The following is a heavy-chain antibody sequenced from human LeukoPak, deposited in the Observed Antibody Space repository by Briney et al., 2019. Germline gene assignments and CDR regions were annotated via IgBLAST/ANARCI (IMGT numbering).Heavy chain of an antibody. J-gene: IGHJ5*02. D-gene: IGHD3-10*01. CDR1: GGSISNHY. CDR3: GVRGVIHAFDP. CDR2: FSDSGNT. V-gene: IGHV4-59*11. Sequence: SETLSLTCTVSGGSISNHYWSWIRQPPGRGLEWIGYFSDSGNTIYNPSLKSRVTILGDTSKNQFSLKLSSVTAADTAVYYCGVRGVIHAFDPWGQGTLVTVSS.